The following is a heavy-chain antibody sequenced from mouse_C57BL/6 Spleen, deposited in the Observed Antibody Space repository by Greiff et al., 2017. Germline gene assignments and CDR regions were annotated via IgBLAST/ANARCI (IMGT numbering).Heavy chain of an antibody. V-gene: IGHV1-55*01. CDR3: ARYYDYDGGYFDV. J-gene: IGHJ1*03. Sequence: VQLQQPGAELVKPGASVKMSCKASGYTFTSYWITWVKQRPGQGLEWIGDIYPGSGSTNYNEKFKSKATLTVDTSSSTAYMQRSSLTSEDSAVYDWARYYDYDGGYFDVWGTGTTVTVSS. D-gene: IGHD2-4*01. CDR2: IYPGSGST. CDR1: GYTFTSYW.